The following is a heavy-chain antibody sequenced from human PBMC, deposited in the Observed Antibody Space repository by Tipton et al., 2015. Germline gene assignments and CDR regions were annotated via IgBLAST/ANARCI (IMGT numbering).Heavy chain of an antibody. V-gene: IGHV4-34*01. D-gene: IGHD3-9*01. CDR1: GGTLRDYQ. CDR2: VNHRGST. J-gene: IGHJ2*01. CDR3: ARGDDILAYLYFDL. Sequence: TLSLTCAVYGGTLRDYQLSWIRQPPGKGLEWIGEVNHRGSTNYNPSLKSRVTISIDTSKNQFSLKLNPVTAADTAVYYCARGDDILAYLYFDLWGRGTLVSVSS.